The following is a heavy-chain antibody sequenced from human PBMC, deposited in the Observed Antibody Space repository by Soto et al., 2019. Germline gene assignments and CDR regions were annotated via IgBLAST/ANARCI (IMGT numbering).Heavy chain of an antibody. Sequence: GGSLRLSCAASGFTFSSYAMHWVRQAPGKGLEWVAVISYDGSNKYYADSVKGRFTISRDNSKNTLYLQMNSLRAEDTAVYYCARGGDYDYYLLSGMEVWGQGTMVTVSS. J-gene: IGHJ6*02. V-gene: IGHV3-30-3*01. D-gene: IGHD5-12*01. CDR3: ARGGDYDYYLLSGMEV. CDR2: ISYDGSNK. CDR1: GFTFSSYA.